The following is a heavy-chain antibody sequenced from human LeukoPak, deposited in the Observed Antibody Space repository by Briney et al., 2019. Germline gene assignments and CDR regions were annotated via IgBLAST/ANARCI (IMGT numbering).Heavy chain of an antibody. V-gene: IGHV3-53*01. CDR2: IYSGGST. J-gene: IGHJ4*02. CDR3: ASSGYYSDFDY. CDR1: GFTVSTNY. Sequence: GGSLRLSCAASGFTVSTNYMSWVRQAPGKGLEWVSIIYSGGSTYYADSVKGRFTISRDKSKNTLFLQMNSLRAEDTAVYYCASSGYYSDFDYWGQGTLVTVCS. D-gene: IGHD3-22*01.